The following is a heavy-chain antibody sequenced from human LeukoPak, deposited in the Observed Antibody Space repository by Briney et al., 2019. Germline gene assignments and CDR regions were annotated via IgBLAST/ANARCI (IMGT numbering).Heavy chain of an antibody. V-gene: IGHV5-51*01. CDR2: IYPGDSDT. CDR3: ARRSLNPYYDYVWGSYTEFDY. CDR1: GYSFTSYW. J-gene: IGHJ4*02. D-gene: IGHD3-16*01. Sequence: GESLKISCKGSGYSFTSYWIGWVRQMPGKGLEWMGIIYPGDSDTRYSPSFQGQVTISADKSISTAYLQWSSLKASDTAMYYCARRSLNPYYDYVWGSYTEFDYWGQGTLVTVSS.